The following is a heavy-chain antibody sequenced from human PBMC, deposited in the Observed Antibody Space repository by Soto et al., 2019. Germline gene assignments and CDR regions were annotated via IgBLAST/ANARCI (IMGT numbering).Heavy chain of an antibody. V-gene: IGHV4-59*01. CDR2: IYYSGST. Sequence: SETLSLTCTVSGGSISSYYWSWIRQPPGKGLERIGYIYYSGSTNYNPSLKSRVTISVDTSKNQFSLKLSSVTAAVTAVYYCARALDGYDWGFDYWGQGTLVTVSS. CDR1: GGSISSYY. CDR3: ARALDGYDWGFDY. J-gene: IGHJ4*02. D-gene: IGHD5-12*01.